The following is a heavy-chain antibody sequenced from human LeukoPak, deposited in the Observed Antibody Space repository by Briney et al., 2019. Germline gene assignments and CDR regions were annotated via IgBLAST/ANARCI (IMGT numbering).Heavy chain of an antibody. V-gene: IGHV4-4*07. D-gene: IGHD3-10*01. CDR1: GGSISSYY. Sequence: SETLSLTCTVSGGSISSYYWSWIRQPPGKGLEWIGRIYSTGRTDYNPSLKSRITISIDTSKNQFSLKMSSVTAADTAVYYCARVPPGETFDYWGQGTLVTVSS. J-gene: IGHJ4*02. CDR3: ARVPPGETFDY. CDR2: IYSTGRT.